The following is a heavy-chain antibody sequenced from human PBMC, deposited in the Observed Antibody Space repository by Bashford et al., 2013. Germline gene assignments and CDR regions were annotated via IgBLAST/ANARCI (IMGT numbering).Heavy chain of an antibody. D-gene: IGHD2-8*02. V-gene: IGHV4-39*01. CDR1: GDSVSSGSDY. J-gene: IGHJ4*02. Sequence: SETLSLTCTISGDSVSSGSDYWNWIRQPAGKGLEWIGRIYYSGSTYYNPSLKSRVTISVDTSKNQFSLKLSSVTAADTAVYYCARGRRAGYCTGGVCYNKYYFDYWGQGTLVTVSS. CDR3: ARGRRAGYCTGGVCYNKYYFDY. CDR2: IYYSGST.